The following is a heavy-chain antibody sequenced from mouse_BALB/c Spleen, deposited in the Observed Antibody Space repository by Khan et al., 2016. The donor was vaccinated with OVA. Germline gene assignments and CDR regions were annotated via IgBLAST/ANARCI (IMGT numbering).Heavy chain of an antibody. Sequence: LQQSGPELMKPGASVKISCKASGYSFTSYYLHWVKQSHGRTLEWIGYIDPFNGGTTYNQKFKDKATLTVDKSSSTAYMHLSSLTSEDSAVYYCARHGSTSWFAYWGQGTLVTVSA. CDR1: GYSFTSYY. V-gene: IGHV1S135*01. J-gene: IGHJ3*01. CDR2: IDPFNGGT. CDR3: ARHGSTSWFAY. D-gene: IGHD1-1*01.